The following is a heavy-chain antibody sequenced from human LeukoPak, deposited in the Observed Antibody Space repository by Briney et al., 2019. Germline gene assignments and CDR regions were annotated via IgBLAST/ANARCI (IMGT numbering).Heavy chain of an antibody. Sequence: SETLSLTCAVYGGSFSGYYWSWIRQPPGKGLEWIGEINHSGSTNYNPSLKSRVTISVDTSKNQFSLKLSSVTAADTAVYYCARGVWLAGGYGGYGMDVWGQGTTVTVSS. CDR3: ARGVWLAGGYGGYGMDV. CDR2: INHSGST. V-gene: IGHV4-34*01. J-gene: IGHJ6*02. D-gene: IGHD5-12*01. CDR1: GGSFSGYY.